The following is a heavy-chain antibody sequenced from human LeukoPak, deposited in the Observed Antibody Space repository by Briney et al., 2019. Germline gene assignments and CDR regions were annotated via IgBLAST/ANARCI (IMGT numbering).Heavy chain of an antibody. CDR2: IYTSGST. D-gene: IGHD3-22*01. CDR1: GGSISSSSYY. Sequence: PSETLSLACTVSGGSISSSSYYWGWIRQPPGKGLEWIGRIYTSGSTNYNPSLKSRVTRSVDTSKNQFSLKLSSVTAADTAVYYCARGAYYYDSSGFYYFDYWGQGTLVTVSS. CDR3: ARGAYYYDSSGFYYFDY. V-gene: IGHV4-39*07. J-gene: IGHJ4*02.